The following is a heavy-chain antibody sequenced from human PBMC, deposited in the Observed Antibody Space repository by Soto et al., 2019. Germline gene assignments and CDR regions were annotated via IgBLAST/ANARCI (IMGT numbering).Heavy chain of an antibody. D-gene: IGHD6-13*01. CDR3: ASSFPGYSSSWFDP. CDR1: GGSISGYY. Sequence: SETLSLTCTVSGGSISGYYWSWIRQPPGKGLEWIGYIYYSGSTNYNPSLKSRVTISVDTSKNQFSLKLSSVTAADTAVYYCASSFPGYSSSWFDPWGQGTLVTVSS. CDR2: IYYSGST. V-gene: IGHV4-59*01. J-gene: IGHJ5*02.